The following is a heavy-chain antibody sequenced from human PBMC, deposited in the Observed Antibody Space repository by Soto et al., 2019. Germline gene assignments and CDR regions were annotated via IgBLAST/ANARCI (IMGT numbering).Heavy chain of an antibody. CDR1: GGSFSGYY. CDR2: INHSGST. D-gene: IGHD3-10*01. Sequence: QVQLQQWGAGLLKPSETLSLTCAVYGGSFSGYYWSWIRQPPGKGLEWIGEINHSGSTNYNPSLKSRVTISVDTSKNQFSLKLSSVTAADTAVYYCARGSAVGSGSPDYYYYMDVWGKGTTVTVSS. CDR3: ARGSAVGSGSPDYYYYMDV. J-gene: IGHJ6*03. V-gene: IGHV4-34*01.